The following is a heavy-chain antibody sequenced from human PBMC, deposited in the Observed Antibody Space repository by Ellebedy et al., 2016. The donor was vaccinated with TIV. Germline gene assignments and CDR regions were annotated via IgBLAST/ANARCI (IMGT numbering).Heavy chain of an antibody. CDR1: GGSISSSSYY. Sequence: GSLRLSCTVSGGSISSSSYYWGWIRQPPGKGLEWIGSIYYTGSTYYNPSLKRRVTISVDTSKNQFSLKLSSVTAADTAVYYCARDLLSIVVVPAAIFSVVDYFDYWGQGTLVTVSS. D-gene: IGHD2-2*01. J-gene: IGHJ4*02. V-gene: IGHV4-39*07. CDR3: ARDLLSIVVVPAAIFSVVDYFDY. CDR2: IYYTGST.